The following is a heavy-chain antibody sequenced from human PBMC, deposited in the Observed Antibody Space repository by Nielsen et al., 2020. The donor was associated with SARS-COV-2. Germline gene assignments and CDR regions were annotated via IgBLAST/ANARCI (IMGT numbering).Heavy chain of an antibody. CDR2: ISSSSSYT. CDR1: GFTFSDYY. D-gene: IGHD4-17*01. CDR3: ARESAYGDYTGGFDY. Sequence: GESLKISCVASGFTFSDYYMSWIRQAPGRGLEWVSYISSSSSYTNYADSVKGRFTISRDNSRDTLYLQMNSLTAEDTAVYYCARESAYGDYTGGFDYWGQGTLVTVSS. V-gene: IGHV3-11*06. J-gene: IGHJ4*02.